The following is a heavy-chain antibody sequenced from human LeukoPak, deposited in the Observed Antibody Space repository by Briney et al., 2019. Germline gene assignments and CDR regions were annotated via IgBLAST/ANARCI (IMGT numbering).Heavy chain of an antibody. V-gene: IGHV3-48*02. CDR3: ARRALNYNYNGMDV. CDR2: ISSSSSTI. J-gene: IGHJ6*02. CDR1: GFTFSSYS. Sequence: GGSLRLSCAVSGFTFSSYSMNWVRLAPGKGLEWVSYISSSSSTIYYSDSVKGRFTISRDNAMNSLFLQMNSLSDKDTAVYYCARRALNYNYNGMDVWGQGTTVTVSS.